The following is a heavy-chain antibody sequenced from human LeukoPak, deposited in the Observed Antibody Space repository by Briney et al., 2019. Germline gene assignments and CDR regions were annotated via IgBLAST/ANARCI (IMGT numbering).Heavy chain of an antibody. CDR2: ISSSSSYI. V-gene: IGHV3-21*01. D-gene: IGHD4-23*01. J-gene: IGHJ4*02. CDR1: GFTFSSYS. Sequence: GGSLRLSCAASGFTFSSYSMNWVRQAPGKGLQWVSSISSSSSYIYYADSVKGRFTISRDNAKNSLYLQMNSLRAEDTAVYYCARGDTVVTPHFDYWGQGTLVTVSS. CDR3: ARGDTVVTPHFDY.